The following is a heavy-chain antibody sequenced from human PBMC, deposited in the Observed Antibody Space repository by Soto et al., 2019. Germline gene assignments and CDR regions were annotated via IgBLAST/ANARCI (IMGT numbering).Heavy chain of an antibody. CDR1: GFTVSNNY. J-gene: IGHJ4*02. CDR2: IYSGGST. Sequence: TGGSLRLSCAASGFTVSNNYMSWVRQAPGKGLEWVSVIYSGGSTYYADSVKGRFTISRDNSKNTLYLQMNNLKPDDTAIYYCTRGPRADSSGTGAHWGQGTPVTVSS. D-gene: IGHD1-26*01. CDR3: TRGPRADSSGTGAH. V-gene: IGHV3-53*01.